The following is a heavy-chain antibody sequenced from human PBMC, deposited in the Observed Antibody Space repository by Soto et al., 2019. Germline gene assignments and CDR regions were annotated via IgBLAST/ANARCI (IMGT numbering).Heavy chain of an antibody. Sequence: QVQLVESGGGVVQPGRSLRLSCAASGFTFSSYAMHWVRQAPGKGLEWVAVISYDGSNKYYADSVKGRFTISRDNSKNTLYLQMNSLRAEDTAVYYCARDRQVVVAAILDYWGRGTLVTVSS. CDR1: GFTFSSYA. V-gene: IGHV3-30-3*01. CDR2: ISYDGSNK. D-gene: IGHD2-15*01. CDR3: ARDRQVVVAAILDY. J-gene: IGHJ4*02.